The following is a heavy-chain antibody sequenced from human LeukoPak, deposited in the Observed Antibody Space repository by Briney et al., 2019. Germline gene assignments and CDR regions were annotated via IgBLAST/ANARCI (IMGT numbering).Heavy chain of an antibody. CDR3: TIRPGNYDN. V-gene: IGHV3-15*01. D-gene: IGHD3-9*01. CDR1: GFTLSSYA. J-gene: IGHJ4*02. CDR2: IKSKTDGGTT. Sequence: GGSLRLSCAASGFTLSSYAMSWVRQAPGKGLEWVGRIKSKTDGGTTDYAAPVKGRFTISRDDSKNTLYLQMNSLKAEDTAVYYCTIRPGNYDNWGQGTLVTVSS.